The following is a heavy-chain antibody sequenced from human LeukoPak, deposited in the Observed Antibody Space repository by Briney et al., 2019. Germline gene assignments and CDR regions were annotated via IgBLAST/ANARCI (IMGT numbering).Heavy chain of an antibody. Sequence: PSETLSLTCTVSGGSISSSSYYWGWIRQPPGKGLEWIGSIYYSGSTYYNPSLKSRVTISVDTSKNQFSLNLNSVTAADTAVYYCATRRRGGGFPPQWGQGTLVTVSS. D-gene: IGHD6-19*01. J-gene: IGHJ4*02. V-gene: IGHV4-39*01. CDR3: ATRRRGGGFPPQ. CDR1: GGSISSSSYY. CDR2: IYYSGST.